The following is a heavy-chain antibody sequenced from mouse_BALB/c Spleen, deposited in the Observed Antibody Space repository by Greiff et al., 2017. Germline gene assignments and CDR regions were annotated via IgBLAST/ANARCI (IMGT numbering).Heavy chain of an antibody. CDR3: ARYITTATWYFDY. V-gene: IGHV3-8*02. CDR1: GDSITSGY. D-gene: IGHD1-2*01. Sequence: DVKLQESGPSLVKPSQTLSLTCSVTGDSITSGYWNWIRKFPGNKLEYMGYISYSGSTYYNPSLKSRISITRDTSKNQYYLQLNSVTTEDTATYYCARYITTATWYFDYWGQGTTLTVSS. CDR2: ISYSGST. J-gene: IGHJ2*01.